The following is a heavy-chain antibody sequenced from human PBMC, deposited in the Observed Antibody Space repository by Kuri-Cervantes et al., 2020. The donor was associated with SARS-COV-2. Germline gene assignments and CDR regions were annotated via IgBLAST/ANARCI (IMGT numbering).Heavy chain of an antibody. Sequence: NISRQASGYRFTSYWIGWVRQMPGKVLEWMGIIYPGDSDTRYSPFFQGQVTISADKSTTTAYLQWSSLKASDTAMFYCARAPNYYDSSAYYSSAEYFQHWGQGTLVTVSS. V-gene: IGHV5-51*01. CDR1: GYRFTSYW. J-gene: IGHJ1*01. CDR2: IYPGDSDT. CDR3: ARAPNYYDSSAYYSSAEYFQH. D-gene: IGHD3-22*01.